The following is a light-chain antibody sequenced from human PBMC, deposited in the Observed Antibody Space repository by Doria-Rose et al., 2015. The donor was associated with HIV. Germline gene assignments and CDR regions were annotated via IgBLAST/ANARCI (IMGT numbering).Light chain of an antibody. CDR2: DGS. CDR1: QSFSSTY. V-gene: IGKV3-20*01. Sequence: TQSPGTLSLSPGERATLSCRASQSFSSTYLAWYQQKPGQAPSLLIYDGSTRATGIPDGFSASGSGTDFTLTINRLEPEDFALYYCYQYGTSWTFVQGTKAEI. CDR3: YQYGTSWT. J-gene: IGKJ1*01.